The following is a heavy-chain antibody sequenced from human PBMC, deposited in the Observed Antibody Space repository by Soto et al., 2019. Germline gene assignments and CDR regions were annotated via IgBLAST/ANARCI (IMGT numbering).Heavy chain of an antibody. CDR1: GYTFTSYG. CDR3: ARDPGYSTTWHQAFDI. Sequence: QVQLVQSGAEVKKPGASVKVSCKASGYTFTSYGISWVRQAPGQGPEWMGRISTYNGNTHYVQKLQGRVTMTTDTSTNTAYMELRSLRYDDTAVYYCARDPGYSTTWHQAFDIWGQGTMVTVSS. V-gene: IGHV1-18*01. CDR2: ISTYNGNT. J-gene: IGHJ3*02. D-gene: IGHD6-13*01.